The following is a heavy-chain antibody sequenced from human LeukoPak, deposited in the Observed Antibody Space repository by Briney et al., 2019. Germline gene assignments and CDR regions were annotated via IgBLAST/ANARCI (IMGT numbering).Heavy chain of an antibody. CDR3: ARVRSEVVVREDYYYYMDV. CDR1: GYTFTNYG. CDR2: ISGYNGNT. Sequence: ASVKVSCKASGYTFTNYGLSWVRQAPGQGLEWMGWISGYNGNTKYVQKLQGRVTMTRDTSTTTAYMELRSLRSDDTAIYYCARVRSEVVVREDYYYYMDVWGKGTTVTISS. J-gene: IGHJ6*03. V-gene: IGHV1-18*01. D-gene: IGHD2-15*01.